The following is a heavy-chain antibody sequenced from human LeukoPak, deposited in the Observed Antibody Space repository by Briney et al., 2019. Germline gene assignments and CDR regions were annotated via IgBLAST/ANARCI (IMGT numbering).Heavy chain of an antibody. CDR2: INWNGGST. V-gene: IGHV3-20*04. CDR3: ARTPTTRLYYYYMDV. CDR1: GFTFDDYG. J-gene: IGHJ6*03. D-gene: IGHD5-12*01. Sequence: PGGSLRHSCAASGFTFDDYGMSWVRQAPWKGLEWVSGINWNGGSTGYADSVKGRFTISRDNAKNSLYLQMNSLRAEDTALYYCARTPTTRLYYYYMDVWGKGTTVTVSS.